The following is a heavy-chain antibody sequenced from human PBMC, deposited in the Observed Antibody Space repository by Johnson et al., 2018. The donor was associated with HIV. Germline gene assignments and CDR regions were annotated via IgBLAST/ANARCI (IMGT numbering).Heavy chain of an antibody. V-gene: IGHV3-66*01. D-gene: IGHD3-22*01. CDR2: IYSSGGT. CDR1: GFAVSMNY. Sequence: VQLVESGGDLVRPGGSLRLSCTASGFAVSMNYMAWVRQAPGKGLEWVSVIYSSGGTLYSDSVRGRFTVPRDNSKNTLYLQMNTLRVEDTAVYYCAKTLFEGGYYLRQDALHIWGQGTVVTVS. J-gene: IGHJ3*02. CDR3: AKTLFEGGYYLRQDALHI.